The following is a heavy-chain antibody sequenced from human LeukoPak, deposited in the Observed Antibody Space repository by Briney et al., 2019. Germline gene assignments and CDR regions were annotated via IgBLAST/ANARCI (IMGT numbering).Heavy chain of an antibody. CDR2: INWNGGST. CDR1: GFTFDDYG. D-gene: IGHD3-22*01. Sequence: GGSLRLSCAASGFTFDDYGMSWVRQAPGKGLEWVSGINWNGGSTGYADSVKGRFTISRGNAKNSLYLQMNSLRAEDTALYYCARVGVNYYYYYMDVWGKGTTVTVSS. J-gene: IGHJ6*03. V-gene: IGHV3-20*04. CDR3: ARVGVNYYYYYMDV.